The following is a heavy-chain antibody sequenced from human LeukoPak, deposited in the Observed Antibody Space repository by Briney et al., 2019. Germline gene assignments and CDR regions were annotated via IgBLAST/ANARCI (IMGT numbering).Heavy chain of an antibody. D-gene: IGHD3-3*01. CDR2: ISSSSSTI. J-gene: IGHJ5*02. CDR3: ARDRERFLTDRGGFDP. Sequence: PGGSLRLSCAASGFTFSSYSMNWVRQAPGKGLEWVSYISSSSSTIYYADSVKGRFTISRDNAKNSLYLQMNSLRDEDTAVYYCARDRERFLTDRGGFDPWGQGTLVTVSS. V-gene: IGHV3-48*02. CDR1: GFTFSSYS.